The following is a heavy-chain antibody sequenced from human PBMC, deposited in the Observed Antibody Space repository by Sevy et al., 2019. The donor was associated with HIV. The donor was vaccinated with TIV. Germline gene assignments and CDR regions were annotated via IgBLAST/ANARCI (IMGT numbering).Heavy chain of an antibody. V-gene: IGHV4-59*13. CDR1: GGSMSSYY. CDR2: IYYSGST. J-gene: IGHJ4*02. Sequence: SETLSLTCTVSGGSMSSYYWSWIRQPPGKGLEWIGYIYYSGSTNYNPTLKSRVTISVDTSKNQFSLKLSSVTAADTAVYYCARVRRDGYNFLFDYWGQGTLVTVSS. D-gene: IGHD5-12*01. CDR3: ARVRRDGYNFLFDY.